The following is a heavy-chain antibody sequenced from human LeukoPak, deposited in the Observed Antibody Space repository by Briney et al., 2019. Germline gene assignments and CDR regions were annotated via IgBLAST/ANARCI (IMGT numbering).Heavy chain of an antibody. CDR3: ARVGDFWSGYPQRNWFDP. V-gene: IGHV1-69*13. CDR2: IIPIFGTA. D-gene: IGHD3-3*01. Sequence: SVKVSCKASGYTFTGYYMHWVRQAPGQGLEWMGGIIPIFGTANYAQKFQGRVTITADESTSTAYMELSSLRSEDTAVYYCARVGDFWSGYPQRNWFDPWGQGTLVTVSS. J-gene: IGHJ5*02. CDR1: GYTFTGYY.